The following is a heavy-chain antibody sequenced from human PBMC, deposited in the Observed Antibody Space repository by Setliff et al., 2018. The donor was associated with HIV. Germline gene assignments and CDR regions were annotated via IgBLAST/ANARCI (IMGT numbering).Heavy chain of an antibody. CDR3: ARDDSNGNTDAFDI. Sequence: GGSLRLSCAASGFTFSNYWLHWVRQAPGKGLLWVSRVSSDGSTTTYADSVKGRFTISRDNPKNSLYLQMTSLRAEDTAVYYCARDDSNGNTDAFDIWGQGTTVTVSS. D-gene: IGHD5-18*01. CDR2: VSSDGSTT. J-gene: IGHJ3*02. CDR1: GFTFSNYW. V-gene: IGHV3-74*01.